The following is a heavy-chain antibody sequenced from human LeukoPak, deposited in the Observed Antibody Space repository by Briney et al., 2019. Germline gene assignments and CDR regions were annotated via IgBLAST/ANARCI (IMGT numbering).Heavy chain of an antibody. CDR2: ISISGGAT. J-gene: IGHJ4*02. CDR3: AKDVGSSGSNCFDY. CDR1: GFTFSNYA. V-gene: IGHV3-23*01. Sequence: GGSLRLSCAASGFTFSNYAMSWVRQAPGKGLEWVSTISISGGATYYADSVKGRFTISRDNSKNTLYLQMNSLRAEDTAVYYCAKDVGSSGSNCFDYWGQGTLVTVSS. D-gene: IGHD6-13*01.